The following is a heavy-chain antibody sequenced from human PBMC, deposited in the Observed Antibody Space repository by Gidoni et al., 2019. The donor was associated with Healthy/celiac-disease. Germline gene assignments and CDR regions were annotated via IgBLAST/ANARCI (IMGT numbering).Heavy chain of an antibody. CDR1: VGSLRSSY. J-gene: IGHJ6*02. D-gene: IGHD1-1*01. CDR3: ARDGTNGDYYYGRDV. V-gene: IGHV4-59*01. CDR2: IDESGST. Sequence: QVQLPASGPGLVQPSEPLSLPCTVPVGSLRSSYWSWIRQPPGKGLEWIGYIDESGSTNYNPSRKSRVTISVDTSKNQFALKRSSVTAADTAGDYCARDGTNGDYYYGRDVWGQGTTVTVSS.